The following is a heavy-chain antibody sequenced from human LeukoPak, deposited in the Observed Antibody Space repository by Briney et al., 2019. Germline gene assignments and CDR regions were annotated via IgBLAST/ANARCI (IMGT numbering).Heavy chain of an antibody. J-gene: IGHJ4*02. CDR2: INPNSGGT. CDR1: GYTFTGYY. V-gene: IGHV1-2*02. D-gene: IGHD3-22*01. CDR3: ARDTYYYDSSGFNFDY. Sequence: ASVKVSCKASGYTFTGYYMHWVRQAPGQGLEWMGWINPNSGGTNYAQKFQGRVTMTRDTSISTAYMELSRLRSDDTAVYYCARDTYYYDSSGFNFDYWGQGTLVTVSS.